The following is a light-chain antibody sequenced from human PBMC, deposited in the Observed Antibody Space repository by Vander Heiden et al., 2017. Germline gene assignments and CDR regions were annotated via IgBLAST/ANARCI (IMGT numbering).Light chain of an antibody. Sequence: DIQMTQSPSSLSASVGDRVTITSRASQSISSYLNWYQQKPGRAPKLLIYAASSLQSGVPSRFSGSGCGTDFTLTISSRQPEDFAAYYCQQSDINPQYTFGQGTKLEIK. CDR1: QSISSY. V-gene: IGKV1-39*01. CDR2: AAS. CDR3: QQSDINPQYT. J-gene: IGKJ2*01.